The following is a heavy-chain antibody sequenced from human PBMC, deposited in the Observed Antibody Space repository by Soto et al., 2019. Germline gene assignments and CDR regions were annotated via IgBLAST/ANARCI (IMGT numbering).Heavy chain of an antibody. J-gene: IGHJ4*02. CDR1: GGSISSSSYS. CDR3: ARGEYSRYDLYSSGWYGNFDY. Sequence: SETLSLTCTVSGGSISSSSYSWGWIRQPPGKGLEWIGSIYYSGSTYYNPSLKSRVTISVDTSKNQFSLKLSSVTAADTAVYYRARGEYSRYDLYSSGWYGNFDYWGQGTLVTVSS. D-gene: IGHD6-19*01. V-gene: IGHV4-39*01. CDR2: IYYSGST.